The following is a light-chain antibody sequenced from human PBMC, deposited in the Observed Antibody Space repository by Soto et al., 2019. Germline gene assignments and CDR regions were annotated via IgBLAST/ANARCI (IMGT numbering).Light chain of an antibody. J-gene: IGLJ2*01. CDR3: SSYTSSSTLV. V-gene: IGLV2-14*01. CDR2: DVS. CDR1: SSDVGGYNY. Sequence: QSALTQPASVSGSPGQSITISCTGTSSDVGGYNYVSWYQQHPGKDPKLMIYDVSNRPSGVSNRFSGSKSGNTASPTISGPQAEDEADYYCSSYTSSSTLVFGGGTKLTVL.